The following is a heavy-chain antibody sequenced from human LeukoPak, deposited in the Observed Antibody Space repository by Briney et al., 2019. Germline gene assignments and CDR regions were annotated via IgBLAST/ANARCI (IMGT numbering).Heavy chain of an antibody. D-gene: IGHD4-17*01. CDR1: GFTFSSYA. J-gene: IGHJ4*02. CDR2: VGGGGEST. V-gene: IGHV3-23*01. CDR3: ARDGAYGDYVH. Sequence: SGGSLRLSCAASGFTFSSYALSWVRQAPGKGLEWVSGVGGGGESTYYADSVKGRFTIPRDNSKSTVYLQMNSLRAEDTAVYYCARDGAYGDYVHWGQGTLVTVSS.